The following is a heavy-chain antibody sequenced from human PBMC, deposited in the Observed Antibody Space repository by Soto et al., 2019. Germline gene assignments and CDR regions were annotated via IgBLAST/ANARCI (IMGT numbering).Heavy chain of an antibody. J-gene: IGHJ6*02. V-gene: IGHV3-74*01. CDR3: ARGVRGHYGKDV. D-gene: IGHD3-10*01. CDR2: INGDGTTT. Sequence: VQLVESGGGLVQPGGSLRLSCAASGFTFNNYWIHWVRQAPGKGLMWVARINGDGTTTNYAASVRGRFAISRDNAENTVYLQLSRLRAEDTALYYCARGVRGHYGKDVWGQGTTVTVSS. CDR1: GFTFNNYW.